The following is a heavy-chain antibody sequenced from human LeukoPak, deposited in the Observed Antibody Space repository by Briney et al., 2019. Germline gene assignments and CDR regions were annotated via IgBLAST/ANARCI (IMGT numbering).Heavy chain of an antibody. CDR1: GFTFSSYS. D-gene: IGHD6-19*01. CDR2: ISGSGGST. J-gene: IGHJ4*02. V-gene: IGHV3-23*01. Sequence: PGGSLRLSCAASGFTFSSYSMNWVRQAPGKGLEWVSAISGSGGSTYYADSVKGRFTISRDNSKNTLYLQMNSLRAEDTAVYYCAKGTGSSGWYWFDYWGQGTLVTVSS. CDR3: AKGTGSSGWYWFDY.